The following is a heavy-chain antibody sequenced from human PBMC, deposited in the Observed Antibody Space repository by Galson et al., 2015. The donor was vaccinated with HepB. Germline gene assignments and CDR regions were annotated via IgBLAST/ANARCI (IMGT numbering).Heavy chain of an antibody. CDR1: GFTFSNSW. V-gene: IGHV3-74*01. CDR3: AARWSLDY. D-gene: IGHD2-15*01. J-gene: IGHJ4*02. Sequence: SLRLSCAASGFTFSNSWMHWVRQAPGKGLVWVSRLNIDGSTKDYADSVKGRFTISRDNGKNTVHLQMNSLRVDDTAVYYCAARWSLDYWGQGILVTASS. CDR2: LNIDGSTK.